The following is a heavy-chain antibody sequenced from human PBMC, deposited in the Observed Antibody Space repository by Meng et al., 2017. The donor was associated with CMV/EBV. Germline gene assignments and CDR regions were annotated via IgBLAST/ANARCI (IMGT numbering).Heavy chain of an antibody. CDR2: ISYDGSNK. J-gene: IGHJ6*02. CDR3: ARDGYSSSWYGPGYYYYYYGMDV. CDR1: GFTFSSYA. Sequence: GESLKISCAASGFTFSSYAMHWVRQAPGKGLEWVAVISYDGSNKYYADSVKGRFTISRDNSKNTLYLQMNSLRAEDTAVYYCARDGYSSSWYGPGYYYYYYGMDVWDQGTTVTVSS. D-gene: IGHD6-13*01. V-gene: IGHV3-30-3*01.